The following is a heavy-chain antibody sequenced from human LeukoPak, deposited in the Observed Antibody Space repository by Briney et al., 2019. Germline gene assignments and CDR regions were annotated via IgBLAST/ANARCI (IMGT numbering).Heavy chain of an antibody. J-gene: IGHJ4*02. CDR3: VIMLISGSSSH. CDR1: GFTFSTYV. V-gene: IGHV3-33*01. D-gene: IGHD1-26*01. CDR2: IWHDGSNK. Sequence: GRSLRLSCAASGFTFSTYVIHWVRQAPGKGLEWVALIWHDGSNKYYGDSVKDRFTISRDNSKNTLYLQMDSLRDEDTAVYYCVIMLISGSSSHWGQGTLVTVSS.